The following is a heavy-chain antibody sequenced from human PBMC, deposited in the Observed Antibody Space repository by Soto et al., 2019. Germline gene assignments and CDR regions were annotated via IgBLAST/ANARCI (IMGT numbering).Heavy chain of an antibody. J-gene: IGHJ4*02. Sequence: VGSLRLSCASSVFTLSSYPMICVRHAPGKGLEWVSGLSSTGKSAEYADSVKGRFTISRDSDKNTLHLQMNSLRADDTAVYYCAREFYHIFTVQYWGQRTLVNLS. CDR3: AREFYHIFTVQY. CDR1: VFTLSSYP. CDR2: LSSTGKSA. D-gene: IGHD3-9*01. V-gene: IGHV3-23*01.